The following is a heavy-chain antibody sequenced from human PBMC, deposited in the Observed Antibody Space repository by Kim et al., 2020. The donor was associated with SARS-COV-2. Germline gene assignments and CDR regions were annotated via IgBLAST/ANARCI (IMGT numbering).Heavy chain of an antibody. CDR3: ARDRGYSGYGYYYYYGMDV. CDR2: ISSSSSYT. J-gene: IGHJ6*02. D-gene: IGHD5-12*01. V-gene: IGHV3-11*06. CDR1: GFTFSDYY. Sequence: GGSLRLSCAASGFTFSDYYMSWIRQAPGKGLEWVSYISSSSSYTNYADSVKGRFTISRDNAKNSLYLQMNSLRAEDTAVYYCARDRGYSGYGYYYYYGMDVWGQGTTVTVSS.